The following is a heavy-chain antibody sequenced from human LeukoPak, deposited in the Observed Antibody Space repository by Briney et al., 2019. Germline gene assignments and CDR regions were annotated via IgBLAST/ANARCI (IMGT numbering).Heavy chain of an antibody. V-gene: IGHV4-39*01. CDR2: IYYSGST. CDR1: GGSISSTSHC. J-gene: IGHJ4*02. CDR3: ASEPMYYDLWSGYYQDY. Sequence: SETLSLTCTVSGGSISSTSHCWGWIRQPPGKGLEWIGSIYYSGSTYYNPSLKSRVTISVDTSKNQFSLKLSSVTAADTAVYYCASEPMYYDLWSGYYQDYWGQGTLVTVSS. D-gene: IGHD3-3*01.